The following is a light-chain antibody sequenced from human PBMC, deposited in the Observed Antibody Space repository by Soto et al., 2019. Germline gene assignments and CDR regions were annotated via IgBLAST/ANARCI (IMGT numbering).Light chain of an antibody. V-gene: IGLV2-14*01. CDR3: SSYSSSTTDVL. J-gene: IGLJ2*01. CDR1: SSDVGTYKY. CDR2: EVS. Sequence: QSALTQPASVSGSPGQSITISCTGTSSDVGTYKYVSWYQQHPGKAPKLMIYEVSDRPSGVSDRFSGSKSGNTAYLTISGLQAEDEADYYCSSYSSSTTDVLFGGGTKLTVL.